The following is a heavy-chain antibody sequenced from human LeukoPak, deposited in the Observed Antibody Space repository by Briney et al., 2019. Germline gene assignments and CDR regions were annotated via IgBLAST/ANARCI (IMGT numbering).Heavy chain of an antibody. CDR1: GFTFSSYG. V-gene: IGHV3-23*01. Sequence: GGSLRLSCAASGFTFSSYGMHWVRQAPGKGLEWVSAISGSGGSTYYADSVKGRFTISRDSSKNTLYLQTNSLRAEDTAVYYCARGSGYFLDFDYWGQGTLVTVSS. CDR3: ARGSGYFLDFDY. D-gene: IGHD3-22*01. CDR2: ISGSGGST. J-gene: IGHJ4*02.